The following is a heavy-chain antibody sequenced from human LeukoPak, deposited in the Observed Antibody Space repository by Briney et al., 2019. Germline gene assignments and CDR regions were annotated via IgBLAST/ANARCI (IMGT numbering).Heavy chain of an antibody. Sequence: PGGSLRLSCAASGFTFSTYSLNWVRQAPGKGLQWVSSISSISSYIYYADSVKGRFTISRDNAKNSLYLQMNSLRAEDTAVYYCPRNGDGPSSGPYFDYWGQGTLVTVSS. J-gene: IGHJ4*02. CDR2: ISSISSYI. D-gene: IGHD6-19*01. CDR1: GFTFSTYS. CDR3: PRNGDGPSSGPYFDY. V-gene: IGHV3-21*01.